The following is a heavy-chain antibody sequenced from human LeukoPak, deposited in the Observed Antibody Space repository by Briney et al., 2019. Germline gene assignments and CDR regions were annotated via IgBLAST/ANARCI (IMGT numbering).Heavy chain of an antibody. Sequence: PGGPLRLSCAASGFTFSSYSMNWVRQAPGKGLEWVSYISSSGSTIYYADSVKGRFTISRDNAKNSLYLQMNSLRAEDTAVYYCARDGTYYYDSSGNDAFDIWGQGTMVTVSS. CDR1: GFTFSSYS. J-gene: IGHJ3*02. CDR3: ARDGTYYYDSSGNDAFDI. V-gene: IGHV3-48*04. CDR2: ISSSGSTI. D-gene: IGHD3-22*01.